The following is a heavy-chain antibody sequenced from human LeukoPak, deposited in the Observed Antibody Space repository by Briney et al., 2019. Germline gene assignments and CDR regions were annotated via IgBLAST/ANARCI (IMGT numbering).Heavy chain of an antibody. D-gene: IGHD2-2*01. CDR3: ARDGVVPAARDYFDY. CDR2: ISAYNGNT. V-gene: IGHV1-18*04. J-gene: IGHJ4*02. Sequence: ASVKVSCKASGYTFTEYYIHWVRQTPGQGLEWMGWISAYNGNTNYAQKLQGRVTMTTDTSTSTAYMELRSLRSDDTAVYYCARDGVVPAARDYFDYWGQGTLVTVSS. CDR1: GYTFTEYY.